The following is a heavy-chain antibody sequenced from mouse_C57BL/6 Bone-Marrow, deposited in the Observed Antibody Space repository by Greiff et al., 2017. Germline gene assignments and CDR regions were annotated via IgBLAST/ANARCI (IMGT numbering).Heavy chain of an antibody. CDR3: ANLITRVFAY. CDR1: GYTFTDYY. CDR2: INPYNGGT. Sequence: VQLQQSGPVLVKPGASVKMSCKASGYTFTDYYMNWVKQSHGKSLEWIGVINPYNGGTSYNQKFKGKATLTVDKSSSTAYMELNSLTSEDSAVYYCANLITRVFAYWGQGTLVTVSA. J-gene: IGHJ3*01. D-gene: IGHD2-4*01. V-gene: IGHV1-19*01.